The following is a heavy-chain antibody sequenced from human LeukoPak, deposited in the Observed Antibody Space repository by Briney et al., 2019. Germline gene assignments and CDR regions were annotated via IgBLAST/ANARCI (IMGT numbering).Heavy chain of an antibody. V-gene: IGHV1-2*06. CDR3: ASGYEDY. CDR1: GYTFTSYD. CDR2: INPDSGGT. D-gene: IGHD5-12*01. Sequence: ASVKVSCKASGYTFTSYDINWVRQAPGQGLEWMERINPDSGGTNYAQKFQGRVTMTRDTSISTAYMELSRLRSDDTAVYYCASGYEDYWGQGTLVTVTS. J-gene: IGHJ4*02.